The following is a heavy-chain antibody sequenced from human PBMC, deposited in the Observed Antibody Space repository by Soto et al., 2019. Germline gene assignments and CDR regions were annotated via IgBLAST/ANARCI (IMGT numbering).Heavy chain of an antibody. V-gene: IGHV4-34*01. CDR2: INHSGST. J-gene: IGHJ2*01. D-gene: IGHD3-22*01. CDR3: ARGLYDSSGYSYWYFDL. Sequence: QVQLQQWGAGLLKPSETLSLTCAVYGGSFSGYYWSWIRQPPGKGLEWIGEINHSGSTNYNPSLKSRVTISVDTSKNQFSRKLSSVAAADTAVYYCARGLYDSSGYSYWYFDLWGRGTLVTVSS. CDR1: GGSFSGYY.